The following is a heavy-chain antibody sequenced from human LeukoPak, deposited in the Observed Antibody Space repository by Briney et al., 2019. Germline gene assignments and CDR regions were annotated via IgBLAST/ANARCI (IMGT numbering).Heavy chain of an antibody. CDR2: ISGRGGST. J-gene: IGHJ6*02. D-gene: IGHD2-2*01. V-gene: IGHV3-23*01. CDR1: GFTFSSYA. CDR3: AKGTQLLYYYYYGMDV. Sequence: GGSLRLSCVASGFTFSSYAMTWVRQAPGKGLEWVSAISGRGGSTYYADSVKGRFTLSRDNSKNTLYLQMDSLRAEDTAVYYCAKGTQLLYYYYYGMDVWGQGTTVTVSS.